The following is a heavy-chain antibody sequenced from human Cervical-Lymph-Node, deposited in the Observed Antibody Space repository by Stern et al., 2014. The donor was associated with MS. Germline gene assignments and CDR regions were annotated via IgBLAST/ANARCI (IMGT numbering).Heavy chain of an antibody. J-gene: IGHJ4*02. Sequence: VTFNESGPSLVKPTQTLTLTCTFSGFSLSTSGLGVGWIRQPPGEALEWLAYIYWYDQKRYSPSLKSRLTITKDTSKNQVVLTLTNVDPVDTATYYCAHRTAGPFDYWGQGTLVTVSS. CDR1: GFSLSTSGLG. CDR3: AHRTAGPFDY. V-gene: IGHV2-5*01. CDR2: IYWYDQK.